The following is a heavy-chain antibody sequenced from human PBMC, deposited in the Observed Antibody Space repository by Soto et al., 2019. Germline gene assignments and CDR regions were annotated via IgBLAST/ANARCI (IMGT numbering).Heavy chain of an antibody. V-gene: IGHV3-23*01. Sequence: PGGSLRLSXAASGFTFSSYAMSWVRQAPGKGLEWVSAISGSGGSTYYADSVKGRFTISRDNSKNTLYLQMNSLRAEDTAVYYCAQDPRQMYYYDSSGYTAYWGQGTLVTVSS. CDR2: ISGSGGST. D-gene: IGHD3-22*01. CDR1: GFTFSSYA. CDR3: AQDPRQMYYYDSSGYTAY. J-gene: IGHJ4*02.